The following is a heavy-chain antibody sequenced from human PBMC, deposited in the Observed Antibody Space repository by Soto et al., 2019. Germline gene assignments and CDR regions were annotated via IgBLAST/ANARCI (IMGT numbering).Heavy chain of an antibody. CDR3: ARATYSSSYYFDS. Sequence: GGSLRLSCAASGFTFSSFEMNWCRQAPGKGLEWVSKIGSSGSTIWYADSVKGRFTISRDNAKNSLYLQTNSLRGEDTAVYYDARATYSSSYYFDSWGQGTLVTVSS. CDR2: IGSSGSTI. CDR1: GFTFSSFE. V-gene: IGHV3-48*03. D-gene: IGHD6-6*01. J-gene: IGHJ4*02.